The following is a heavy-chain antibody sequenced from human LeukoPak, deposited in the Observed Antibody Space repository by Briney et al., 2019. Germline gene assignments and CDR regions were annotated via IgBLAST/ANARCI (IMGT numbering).Heavy chain of an antibody. CDR3: AGEPLRGYSYGKTNDF. Sequence: SVKVPCKASGGTFSNYSISWVRQAPGQGLEWMGRIIPILGIAKYAQKFQGRVTITADKSKSTAYMELGSLRSEDTAVYYCAGEPLRGYSYGKTNDFWGQGTLVTVSS. D-gene: IGHD5-18*01. CDR1: GGTFSNYS. CDR2: IIPILGIA. V-gene: IGHV1-69*04. J-gene: IGHJ4*02.